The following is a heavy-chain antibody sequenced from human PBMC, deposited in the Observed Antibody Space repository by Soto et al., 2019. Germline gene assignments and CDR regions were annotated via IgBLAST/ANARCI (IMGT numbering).Heavy chain of an antibody. Sequence: GSLRLSCAASGFTFSSYGMHWVRQAPGKGLEWVAVISYDGSNKYYADSVKGRFTISRDNSKNTLYLQMNSLRAEDTAVYYCAKLPGPTAMVNYWGQGTLVTVSS. CDR1: GFTFSSYG. J-gene: IGHJ4*02. CDR2: ISYDGSNK. D-gene: IGHD5-18*01. CDR3: AKLPGPTAMVNY. V-gene: IGHV3-30*18.